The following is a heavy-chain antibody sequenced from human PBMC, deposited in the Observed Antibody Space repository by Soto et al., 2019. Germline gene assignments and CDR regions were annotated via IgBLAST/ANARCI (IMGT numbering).Heavy chain of an antibody. J-gene: IGHJ6*02. V-gene: IGHV3-48*03. CDR2: IISGGSTI. CDR1: GFTFSSYE. Sequence: GGSLRLSCAASGFTFSSYEMNWVRQAPGKGLEWVSYIISGGSTIYYADSVKGRFTISRDNAKNSLYLQMNSLRAEDTAVYYCARGLRSSGYAMDVWGQGTTVTVSS. D-gene: IGHD6-13*01. CDR3: ARGLRSSGYAMDV.